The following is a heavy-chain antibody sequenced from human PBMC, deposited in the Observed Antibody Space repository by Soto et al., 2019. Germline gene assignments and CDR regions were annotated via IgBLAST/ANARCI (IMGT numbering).Heavy chain of an antibody. J-gene: IGHJ6*02. V-gene: IGHV1-3*01. CDR3: ARAVVVIRRYYGMDV. D-gene: IGHD3-22*01. CDR2: INAGNGNT. Sequence: GASVKVSCKASGYTFTSYAMHWVRQAPGQRLEWMGWINAGNGNTKYSQKFQGRVTITADESTSTAYMELSSLRSEDTAVYYCARAVVVIRRYYGMDVWGQGTTVTVSS. CDR1: GYTFTSYA.